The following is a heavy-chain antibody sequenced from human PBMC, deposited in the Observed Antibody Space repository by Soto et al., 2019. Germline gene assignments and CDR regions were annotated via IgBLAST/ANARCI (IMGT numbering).Heavy chain of an antibody. CDR3: APDRGGYYCSGASCPLDE. D-gene: IGHD2-15*01. CDR2: IYYNEKP. CDR1: GGTIRNGGYY. Sequence: HLQESGPGLVKPSQTLSLTCTVSGGTIRNGGYYWRWIRQHPGKGLEWIWYIYYNEKPYYNPSLKGRVTISVDMSKNAFSLELRSVTAADTAVYYCAPDRGGYYCSGASCPLDEWGQGVLVTVSS. V-gene: IGHV4-31*03. J-gene: IGHJ4*02.